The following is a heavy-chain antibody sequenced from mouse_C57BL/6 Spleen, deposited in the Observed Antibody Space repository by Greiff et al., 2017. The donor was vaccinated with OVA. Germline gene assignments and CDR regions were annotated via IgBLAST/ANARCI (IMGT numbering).Heavy chain of an antibody. CDR1: GYTFTSYW. V-gene: IGHV1-61*01. CDR2: IYPSDSET. Sequence: VQLQQPGAELVRPGSSVKLSCKASGYTFTSYWMDWVKQRPGQGLEWIGNIYPSDSETHYNQKFKDKATLTVDKSSSTAYMQLSSLTSEDSAVYYCARDGYYWGFDYWGQGTTLTVSS. J-gene: IGHJ2*01. CDR3: ARDGYYWGFDY. D-gene: IGHD2-3*01.